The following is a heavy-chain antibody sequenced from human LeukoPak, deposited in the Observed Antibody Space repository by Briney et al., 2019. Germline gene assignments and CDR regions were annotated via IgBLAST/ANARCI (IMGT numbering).Heavy chain of an antibody. J-gene: IGHJ4*02. CDR3: ARGFSVYCSSTSCYSVAFDY. V-gene: IGHV3-11*04. CDR1: GFTFSDYY. CDR2: ISYSGSTI. D-gene: IGHD2-2*01. Sequence: GGSLRLSCAASGFTFSDYYMSWIRQAPGKGLEWVSYISYSGSTIYYADSVKGRFTISRDNAKNSLYLQMNSLRAEDTAVYYCARGFSVYCSSTSCYSVAFDYWGQGTLVTVSS.